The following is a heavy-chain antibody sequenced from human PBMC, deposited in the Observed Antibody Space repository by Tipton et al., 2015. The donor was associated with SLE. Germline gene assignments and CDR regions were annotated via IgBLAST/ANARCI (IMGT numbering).Heavy chain of an antibody. CDR1: GYTFTSYG. CDR2: ISAYNGNT. D-gene: IGHD2-15*01. J-gene: IGHJ2*01. V-gene: IGHV1-18*01. CDR3: ARVVCSGGSCYSGYFDL. Sequence: QVQLVQSGAEVKKPGASVKVSCKASGYTFTSYGISWVRQAPGQGLEWMGWISAYNGNTNYAQKLQGRVTMTTDTSTSTAYMELRSLRSDDTAVYYCARVVCSGGSCYSGYFDLWGGGTLVTVSS.